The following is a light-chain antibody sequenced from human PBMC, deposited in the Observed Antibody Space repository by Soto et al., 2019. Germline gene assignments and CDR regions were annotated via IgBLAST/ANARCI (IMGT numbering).Light chain of an antibody. CDR1: EDINIY. CDR3: QQYDGAPLT. J-gene: IGKJ4*01. V-gene: IGKV1-27*01. Sequence: DIQMTQSPSSLSASVGDRVTITCRAGEDINIYLAWYQQQPGKVPKLLISAASILQSGVPSRFSGSGSGPDFTLTISRPRTECVANYYCQQYDGAPLTFGGGTKVEIK. CDR2: AAS.